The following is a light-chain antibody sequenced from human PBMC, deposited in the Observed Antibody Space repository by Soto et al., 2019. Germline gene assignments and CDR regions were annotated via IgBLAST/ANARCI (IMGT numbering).Light chain of an antibody. CDR2: DAS. CDR3: QQRSNWPIT. V-gene: IGKV3-11*01. CDR1: QSVSSY. J-gene: IGKJ5*01. Sequence: EIVLTQSPATPSLSPGERATLSCRASQSVSSYLAWYQQKPGQAPRLLIYDASNRATGIPARFSGSGSGTDFTLTISSLEPEDVAVYYCQQRSNWPITFGQGTRLEIK.